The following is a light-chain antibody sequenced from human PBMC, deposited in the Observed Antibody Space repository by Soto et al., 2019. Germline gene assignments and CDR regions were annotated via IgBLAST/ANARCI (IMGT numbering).Light chain of an antibody. J-gene: IGLJ3*02. CDR2: EFS. Sequence: QSALTQPASVSGSPGQSITISCTGTSSDVGCYNYVSWYQHHPDNAPKLIIYEFSNRPSGVSTRFSGSKSGTMASLTISGLQAEYEAGYYCSSFTSSNTVVFGGGTQLTVL. CDR3: SSFTSSNTVV. CDR1: SSDVGCYNY. V-gene: IGLV2-14*01.